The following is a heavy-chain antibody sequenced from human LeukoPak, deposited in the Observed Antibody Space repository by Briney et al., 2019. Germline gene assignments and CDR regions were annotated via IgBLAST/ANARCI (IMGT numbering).Heavy chain of an antibody. J-gene: IGHJ4*02. CDR2: IYYGENT. Sequence: PSETLSLTCAVSGGSISSGPYYWGWIRQPPGKGLEWIGNIYYGENTYYNPSLKSRVTISIDTSKNQFYLKLSSLTAADTAVYYCARRDDSSGYHKIFDYWGPGTLVTVSS. CDR3: ARRDDSSGYHKIFDY. V-gene: IGHV4-39*01. CDR1: GGSISSGPYY. D-gene: IGHD3-22*01.